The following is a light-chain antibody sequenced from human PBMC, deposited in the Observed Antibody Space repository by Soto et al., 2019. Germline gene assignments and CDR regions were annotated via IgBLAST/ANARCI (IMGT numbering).Light chain of an antibody. CDR2: GAS. J-gene: IGKJ1*01. Sequence: EKVMSLSPATLSVSKGERATLSCRASQSVSSNLAWYQQKPGQAPRLLIYGASTRATGIPARFSGSGSGTEFTLTISSLQSEDFAVYYCQQYNNWPPWTFGQGTKVDI. CDR1: QSVSSN. V-gene: IGKV3-15*01. CDR3: QQYNNWPPWT.